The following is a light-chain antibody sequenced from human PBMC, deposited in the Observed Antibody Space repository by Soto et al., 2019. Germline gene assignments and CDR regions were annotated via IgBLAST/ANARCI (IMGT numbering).Light chain of an antibody. CDR2: ASS. CDR1: ESLSSSY. Sequence: EIVVTQSPATLSLSPGERATFSCRASESLSSSYLAWYQHKPGQAPRLLIYASSSRATGVPDRFSGSASGTDFTLTITRLEPEDVAVYYCQQFASSRWTFGQGTKVEIK. V-gene: IGKV3-20*01. J-gene: IGKJ1*01. CDR3: QQFASSRWT.